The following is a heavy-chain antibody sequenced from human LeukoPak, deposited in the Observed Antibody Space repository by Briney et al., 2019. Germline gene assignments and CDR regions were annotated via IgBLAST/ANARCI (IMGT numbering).Heavy chain of an antibody. D-gene: IGHD3-10*01. J-gene: IGHJ4*02. CDR1: GFTFSSYA. CDR3: ARYTDYYGSGSYN. Sequence: GGSLRLSCAASGFTFSSYAMHWVRQAPGKGLEWVAVISYDGSNKYYADSVKGRFTISRDNSKNTLYLQMNSLRAEDTAVYYCARYTDYYGSGSYNWGQGTLVTVSS. CDR2: ISYDGSNK. V-gene: IGHV3-30*04.